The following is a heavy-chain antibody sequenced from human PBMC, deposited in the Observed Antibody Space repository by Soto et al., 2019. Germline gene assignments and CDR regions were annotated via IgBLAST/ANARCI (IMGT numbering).Heavy chain of an antibody. V-gene: IGHV4-31*03. D-gene: IGHD3-3*01. CDR3: ARGIYYDFWSGYPGYFDY. Sequence: SETLSLTCTVSGGSISSGGYYWSWIRQHPGKGLEWIGYIYYSGSTYYNPSLKSRVTISVDTSKNQFSLKLSSVTAADTAVYYFARGIYYDFWSGYPGYFDYWGQGTLVTVSS. J-gene: IGHJ4*02. CDR2: IYYSGST. CDR1: GGSISSGGYY.